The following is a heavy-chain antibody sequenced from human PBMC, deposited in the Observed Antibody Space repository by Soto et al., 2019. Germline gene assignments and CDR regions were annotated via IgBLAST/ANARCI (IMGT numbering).Heavy chain of an antibody. Sequence: SETLSLTCTVSGGSISSYYWSWIRQPPGKGLERIGYIYYSGSTNYNPSLKSRVTISVDTSKNQFSLMLSSVTAADTAVYYCARVWGGAFDIWGQGTMVT. J-gene: IGHJ3*02. CDR2: IYYSGST. D-gene: IGHD3-10*01. V-gene: IGHV4-59*01. CDR1: GGSISSYY. CDR3: ARVWGGAFDI.